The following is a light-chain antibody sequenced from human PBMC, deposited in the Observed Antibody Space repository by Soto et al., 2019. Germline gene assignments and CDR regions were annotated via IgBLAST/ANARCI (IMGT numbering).Light chain of an antibody. J-gene: IGLJ1*01. CDR2: DVT. Sequence: QSVLTQPASVSGSPGQSITISCTGTGSDIGSYNYVSWYQHHPGKVPKFIIYDVTNRPSGVSDRFSGSKSGNTASLTISGLQAEDESEYYCNSYTSDSTYVFGNWTTVTVL. V-gene: IGLV2-14*03. CDR1: GSDIGSYNY. CDR3: NSYTSDSTYV.